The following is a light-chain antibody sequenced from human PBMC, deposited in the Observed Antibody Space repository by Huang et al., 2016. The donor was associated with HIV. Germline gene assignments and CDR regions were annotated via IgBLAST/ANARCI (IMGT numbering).Light chain of an antibody. CDR3: QQYNNWPLS. V-gene: IGKV3-15*01. CDR2: GAS. J-gene: IGKJ4*01. CDR1: HSVGRN. Sequence: EIVLTQSPVTLSVSPGDRATLSCRASHSVGRNLAWHQQKAGQAPRLLIYGASTRATANPDRLSGSGSGTEFTLTISSLQSEDIAVYYCQQYNNWPLSFGGGTKVEIK.